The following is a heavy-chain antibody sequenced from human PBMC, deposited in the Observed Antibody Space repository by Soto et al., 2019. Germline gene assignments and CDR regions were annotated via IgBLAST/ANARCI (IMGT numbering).Heavy chain of an antibody. CDR1: GFTFNHYG. CDR3: AKVIVLGASTIEF. V-gene: IGHV3-23*01. Sequence: GGSLRLSCAAPGFTFNHYGMAWVRQAPGKGLEWVSVISGSGGTTYYADSVKGRFTISRDNSKSTVYLQMNSLRVEDTALYSCAKVIVLGASTIEFWGPGTLVTVSS. J-gene: IGHJ4*02. D-gene: IGHD6-6*01. CDR2: ISGSGGTT.